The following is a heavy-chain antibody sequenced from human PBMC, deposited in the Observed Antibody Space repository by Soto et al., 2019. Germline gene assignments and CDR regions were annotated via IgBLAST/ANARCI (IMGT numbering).Heavy chain of an antibody. CDR1: GFTFSSYG. CDR3: ARGGRQLRDYYYYGMDV. CDR2: IWYDGSNK. D-gene: IGHD6-6*01. Sequence: PVGSLRLSCAASGFTFSSYGMHWVRQAPGKGLEWVAVIWYDGSNKYYADSVKGRFTISRDNSKNTLYLQMNSLRAEDTAVYYCARGGRQLRDYYYYGMDVWGQGTTVTVSS. J-gene: IGHJ6*02. V-gene: IGHV3-33*01.